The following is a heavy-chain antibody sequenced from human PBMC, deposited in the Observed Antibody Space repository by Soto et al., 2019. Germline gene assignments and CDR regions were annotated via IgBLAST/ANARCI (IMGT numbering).Heavy chain of an antibody. CDR1: GFAFRTYA. J-gene: IGHJ6*02. D-gene: IGHD2-21*02. CDR3: AKTGPYCGGDCSRYFYGMDV. Sequence: GGSLRLSCAASGFAFRTYAMAWVRQAPGKGLEWVSGIWGSGDRTFYAVSLKGRFTIYRDNSRNTLYLQMYSLTAEDTALYYCAKTGPYCGGDCSRYFYGMDVWGQGTTVTVSS. CDR2: IWGSGDRT. V-gene: IGHV3-23*01.